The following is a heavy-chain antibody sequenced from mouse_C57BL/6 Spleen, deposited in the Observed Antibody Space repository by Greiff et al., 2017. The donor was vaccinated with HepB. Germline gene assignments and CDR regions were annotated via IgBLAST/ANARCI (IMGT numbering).Heavy chain of an antibody. CDR2: ILPGSGST. Sequence: QVQLQQSGAELMKPGASVKLSCKATGYTFTGYWIEWVKQRPGHGLEWIGEILPGSGSTYYNEKFKGKATFSADTSSNTGYMQLSSLTTEESAIYYSGRRAYYSNYDWYLDDWGKGTTVTVSS. V-gene: IGHV1-9*01. CDR3: GRRAYYSNYDWYLDD. D-gene: IGHD2-5*01. J-gene: IGHJ1*03. CDR1: GYTFTGYW.